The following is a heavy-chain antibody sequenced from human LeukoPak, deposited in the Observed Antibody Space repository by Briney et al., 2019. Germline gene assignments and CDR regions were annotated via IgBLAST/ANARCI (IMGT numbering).Heavy chain of an antibody. V-gene: IGHV3-66*04. Sequence: GGSLRLSCAASGFTVSSNYMSWVRQAPGKVLEWVSVIYSGGSTYYADSVKGRLTISRDNSKNTLYLQMNSLRAEDTAVYYCARHSQHYYDSSGYSLGYFDYWGQGTLVTVSS. CDR2: IYSGGST. D-gene: IGHD3-22*01. J-gene: IGHJ4*02. CDR1: GFTVSSNY. CDR3: ARHSQHYYDSSGYSLGYFDY.